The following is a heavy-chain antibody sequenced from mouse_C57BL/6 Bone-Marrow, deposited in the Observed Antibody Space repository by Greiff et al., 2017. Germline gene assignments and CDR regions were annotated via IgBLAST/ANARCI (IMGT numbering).Heavy chain of an antibody. Sequence: QVQLKESGPELVKPGASVKISCKASGYAFSSSWMNWVKQRPGKGLEWIGRIYPGDGDTNYNGKFKGKATLTADKSSSTAYMQLSSLTSEDSAVYFCARSGGYYGNYFDYWGQGTTLTVSS. D-gene: IGHD2-1*01. J-gene: IGHJ2*01. V-gene: IGHV1-82*01. CDR2: IYPGDGDT. CDR3: ARSGGYYGNYFDY. CDR1: GYAFSSSW.